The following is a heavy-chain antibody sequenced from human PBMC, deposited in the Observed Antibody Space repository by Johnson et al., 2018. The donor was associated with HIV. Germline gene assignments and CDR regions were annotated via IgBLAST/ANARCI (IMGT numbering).Heavy chain of an antibody. Sequence: QVQLVESGGGVVQPGRSLRLSCAASGFTFSRYAMHWVRQAPGKGLEWVAFISNDGSNKYYADSVKGRFTISRDNSKNTMYLQMNSLSAEDTAVYYCARVKTGSSMDVFDIWGQGTMVTVSS. CDR2: ISNDGSNK. J-gene: IGHJ3*02. CDR1: GFTFSRYA. V-gene: IGHV3-30-3*01. CDR3: ARVKTGSSMDVFDI. D-gene: IGHD1-1*01.